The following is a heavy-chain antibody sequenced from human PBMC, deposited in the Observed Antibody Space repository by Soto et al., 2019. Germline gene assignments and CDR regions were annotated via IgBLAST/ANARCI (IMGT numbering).Heavy chain of an antibody. V-gene: IGHV3-33*01. CDR3: ASLRDSYGMDV. CDR1: GFTFSSYG. Sequence: QVQLVESGGGVVQPGRSLRLSCAASGFTFSSYGMHWVRQAPGKGLEWVAVIWYDGSNNYYADSVKGRFTISRDNSKNTLYLQMNSLRAEDTAVYYCASLRDSYGMDVWGQGTTVTVSS. J-gene: IGHJ6*02. D-gene: IGHD3-10*01. CDR2: IWYDGSNN.